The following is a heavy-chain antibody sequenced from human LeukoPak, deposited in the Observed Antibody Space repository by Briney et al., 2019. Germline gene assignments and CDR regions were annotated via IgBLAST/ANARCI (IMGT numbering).Heavy chain of an antibody. CDR2: INAGNGNT. J-gene: IGHJ4*02. CDR3: ARGVALGSGTFDY. CDR1: GYTFTSYA. V-gene: IGHV1-3*03. D-gene: IGHD3-10*01. Sequence: ASVKVSCKASGYTFTSYAMHWDRQAPGQRLEWMGWINAGNGNTKYSQEFQGRVTITRDTSASTAYMELCSLRSEDMAVYYCARGVALGSGTFDYWGQGTLVTVSS.